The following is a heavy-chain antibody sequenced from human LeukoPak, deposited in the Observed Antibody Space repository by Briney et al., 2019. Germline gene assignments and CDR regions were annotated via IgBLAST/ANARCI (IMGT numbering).Heavy chain of an antibody. J-gene: IGHJ4*02. CDR1: GFTFSDYY. Sequence: GGSLKLSCAASGFTFSDYYMSWIRQAPGKGLEWVSYISSSGSTIYYADSVKGRFTISRDNAKNSLYLQMNSLRAEDTAVYYCARDSVPAAIVDYWGQGTLVTVSS. CDR2: ISSSGSTI. V-gene: IGHV3-11*01. D-gene: IGHD2-2*01. CDR3: ARDSVPAAIVDY.